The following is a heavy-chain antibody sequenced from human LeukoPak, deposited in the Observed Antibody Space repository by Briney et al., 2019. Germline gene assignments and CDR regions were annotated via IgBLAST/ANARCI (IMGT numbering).Heavy chain of an antibody. D-gene: IGHD4-11*01. CDR1: GFTFSSYG. CDR2: ISYDGSNK. V-gene: IGHV3-30*18. Sequence: GRSLRLSCAASGFTFSSYGMHWVRQAPGKGLEWVAVISYDGSNKYYADSVKGRFTISRDNSKNTLYPQMNSLRAEDTAVYYCAKDLYSNYYYYYYMDVWGKGTTVTVSS. CDR3: AKDLYSNYYYYYYMDV. J-gene: IGHJ6*03.